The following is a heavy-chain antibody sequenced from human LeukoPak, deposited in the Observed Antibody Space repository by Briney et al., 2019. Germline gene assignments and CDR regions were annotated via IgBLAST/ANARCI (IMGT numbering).Heavy chain of an antibody. CDR2: TYYRSRYYT. V-gene: IGHV6-1*01. Sequence: SQTLSLTCAISGDSVSNNGVAWNWIRQSPSRGLEWLGRTYYRSRYYTDYAESVKSRITINPDTSKNQYSLQLKSVTPEDTAVYYCARDGPGDQGLDCWGQGTLVTVSS. J-gene: IGHJ4*02. D-gene: IGHD3-10*01. CDR1: GDSVSNNGVA. CDR3: ARDGPGDQGLDC.